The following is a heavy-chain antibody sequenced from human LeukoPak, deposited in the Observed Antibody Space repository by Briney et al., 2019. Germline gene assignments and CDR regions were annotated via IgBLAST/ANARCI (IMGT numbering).Heavy chain of an antibody. V-gene: IGHV1-46*01. CDR1: GYPFTSYY. Sequence: GASVKVSCKASGYPFTSYYMHWVRQAPGQGLEWMAIINPSGGSTSYAQKFQGRVTVTRDTSTSTVYMELSSLRSEDTAVYYCARDSRPSYDSSGFYYPGDYWGQGTLVSVSS. J-gene: IGHJ4*02. D-gene: IGHD3-22*01. CDR3: ARDSRPSYDSSGFYYPGDY. CDR2: INPSGGST.